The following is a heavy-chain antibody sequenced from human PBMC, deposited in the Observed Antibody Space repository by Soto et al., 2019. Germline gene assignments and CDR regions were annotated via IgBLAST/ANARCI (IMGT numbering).Heavy chain of an antibody. J-gene: IGHJ4*02. Sequence: QVQLVESGGGVVQPGRSLRLSCAASGFTFSIYGMHWVRQAPGKGLEWVAVIWYDGTNKYYADSVKGRFTNTRDNSKNTLYLQMNSLRAEDTAVYYCARDRNVDGDYPLDYWGQGTLVTVSS. CDR1: GFTFSIYG. CDR2: IWYDGTNK. D-gene: IGHD4-17*01. CDR3: ARDRNVDGDYPLDY. V-gene: IGHV3-33*01.